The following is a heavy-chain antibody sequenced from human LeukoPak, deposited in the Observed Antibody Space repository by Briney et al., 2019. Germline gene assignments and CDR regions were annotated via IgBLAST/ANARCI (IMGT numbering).Heavy chain of an antibody. V-gene: IGHV3-48*04. Sequence: GGSLRLSCAASGFTFSSYSMNWVRQAPGKGLEWVSYISSSSSTIYYADSVKGRFTISKDNAKNSLYLQMNSLRAEDTAVYYCARAGGSTVSHSDYWGQGTLVTVSS. CDR2: ISSSSSTI. J-gene: IGHJ4*02. CDR1: GFTFSSYS. D-gene: IGHD4-17*01. CDR3: ARAGGSTVSHSDY.